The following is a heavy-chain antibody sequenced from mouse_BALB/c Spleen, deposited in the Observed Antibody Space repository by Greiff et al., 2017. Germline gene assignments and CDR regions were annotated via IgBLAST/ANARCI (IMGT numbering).Heavy chain of an antibody. CDR3: TRGTSTMITTYYAMDY. J-gene: IGHJ4*01. V-gene: IGHV1S81*02. D-gene: IGHD2-4*01. CDR2: INPSNGGT. CDR1: GYTFTSYY. Sequence: QVQLQQSGAELVKPGASVKLSCKASGYTFTSYYMYWVKQRPGQGLEWIGEINPSNGGTNFNEKFKSKATLTVDKSSSTAYMQLSSLTSEDSAVYYCTRGTSTMITTYYAMDYWGQGTSVTVSS.